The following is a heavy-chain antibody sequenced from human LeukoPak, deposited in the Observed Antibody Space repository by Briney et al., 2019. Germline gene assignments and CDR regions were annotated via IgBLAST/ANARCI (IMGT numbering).Heavy chain of an antibody. CDR1: GGSISSSSYY. Sequence: PSETLSLTCTVSGGSISSSSYYWGWIRQPPGKGLEWIGSIYYSGSTYYNPSLKSRVTISVDTSKNQFSLKLSSVTAADTAVYYCARDLGYCSSTSCYANWFDPWGQGTLVTVSS. V-gene: IGHV4-39*07. D-gene: IGHD2-2*01. CDR2: IYYSGST. CDR3: ARDLGYCSSTSCYANWFDP. J-gene: IGHJ5*02.